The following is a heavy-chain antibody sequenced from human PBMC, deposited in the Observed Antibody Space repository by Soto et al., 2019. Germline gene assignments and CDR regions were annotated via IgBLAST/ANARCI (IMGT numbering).Heavy chain of an antibody. CDR1: AYSVTSYW. CDR3: ARGRYTKSLDY. D-gene: IGHD6-19*01. V-gene: IGHV5-10-1*01. CDR2: IDPSDSYT. Sequence: CKGSAYSVTSYWLISFRQMPGKGLEWMGRIDPSDSYTNYSPSFQGHVTISADKSISTAYLQWSSLKASDTAMYYCARGRYTKSLDYWGQGTLVTVS. J-gene: IGHJ4*02.